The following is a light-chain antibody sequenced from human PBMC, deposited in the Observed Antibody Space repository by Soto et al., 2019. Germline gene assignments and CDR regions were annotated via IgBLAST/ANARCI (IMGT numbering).Light chain of an antibody. J-gene: IGLJ2*01. V-gene: IGLV1-44*01. CDR3: AAWDDTLRARV. CDR2: SND. CDR1: NSNIGRND. Sequence: QSALAQPPSASGTPGQRVTISCSGSNSNIGRNDVTWYQQVPGTAPQCLIYSNDQRPSGVPDRISGSRSGTSASLAISGLQSRDEAEYYCAAWDDTLRARVFGGGTKLTVL.